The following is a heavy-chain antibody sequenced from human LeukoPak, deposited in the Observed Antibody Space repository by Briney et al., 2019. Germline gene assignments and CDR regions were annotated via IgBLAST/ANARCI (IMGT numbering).Heavy chain of an antibody. J-gene: IGHJ4*02. D-gene: IGHD6-19*01. CDR2: INPNNGVT. CDR3: AVVNLGSGWYGSFDY. V-gene: IGHV1-2*02. CDR1: VYTFTPYY. Sequence: ASVTVSFKSSVYTFTPYYMHWVGPAPGQGLEWMGWINPNNGVTNSAQKFQGRVTMTRDASISTASMELSRLRSDDTAIYYCAVVNLGSGWYGSFDYWGQGTLVTVSS.